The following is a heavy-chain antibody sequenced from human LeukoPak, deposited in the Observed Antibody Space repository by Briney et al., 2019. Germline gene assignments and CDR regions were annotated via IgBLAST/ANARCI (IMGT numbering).Heavy chain of an antibody. D-gene: IGHD6-19*01. CDR1: GFTFSSYR. V-gene: IGHV3-74*01. J-gene: IGHJ4*02. CDR2: INSDGSVT. CDR3: AKGSSGWYGQHFFDY. Sequence: PGGSLRLSCAASGFTFSSYRMNWVRQAPGKGLVWVSHINSDGSVTNYADSVKGRFTISRDNAKNTLYLQMSSLRAEDTAVYYCAKGSSGWYGQHFFDYWGQGTLVTVSS.